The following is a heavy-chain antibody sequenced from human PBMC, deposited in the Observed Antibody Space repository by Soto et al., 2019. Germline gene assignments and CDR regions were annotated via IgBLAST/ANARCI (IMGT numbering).Heavy chain of an antibody. J-gene: IGHJ5*02. Sequence: PSETLSLTCTVSGGSISSGGYYWSWIRQHPGKGLEWIGYIYYSGSTYYNPSLKSRVTISVDTSKNQFSLKLSSVIAADTAVYYCARDTNPYCSSTSCYYGTRSWDNWFDPWGQGTLVTVSS. CDR3: ARDTNPYCSSTSCYYGTRSWDNWFDP. V-gene: IGHV4-31*03. D-gene: IGHD2-2*01. CDR2: IYYSGST. CDR1: GGSISSGGYY.